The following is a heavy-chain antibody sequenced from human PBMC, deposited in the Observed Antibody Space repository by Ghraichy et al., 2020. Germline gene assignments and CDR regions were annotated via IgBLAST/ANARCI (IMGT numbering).Heavy chain of an antibody. J-gene: IGHJ4*02. D-gene: IGHD6-13*01. CDR2: IYYSGST. CDR1: GDSITSGGYY. CDR3: SRGAHSTRTFDF. V-gene: IGHV4-31*03. Sequence: SETLSLTCNVSGDSITSGGYYWSWIRQHPGKGLEWIGYIYYSGSTFYNPSFKSRLIISSDTSKNQFSLRLSSVTAADTAVYYCSRGAHSTRTFDFWGQGTLVTVSS.